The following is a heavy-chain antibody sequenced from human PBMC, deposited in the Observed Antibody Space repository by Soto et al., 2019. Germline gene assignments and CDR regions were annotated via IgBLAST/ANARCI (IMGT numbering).Heavy chain of an antibody. V-gene: IGHV3-73*01. CDR2: IRSKANSYAT. D-gene: IGHD3-3*01. J-gene: IGHJ5*02. Sequence: GGSLRLSCAASGFTFSGSAMHWVRQASGKGLEWVGRIRSKANSYATAYAASVKGRFTISRDDSKNTAYLQMNSLKTEDTAVYYCTRESDFWSAPTVSFDPWGQRTLVTVSS. CDR1: GFTFSGSA. CDR3: TRESDFWSAPTVSFDP.